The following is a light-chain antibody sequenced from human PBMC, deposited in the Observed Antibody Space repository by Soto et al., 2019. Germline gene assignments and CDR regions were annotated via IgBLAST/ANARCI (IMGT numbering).Light chain of an antibody. Sequence: EIVLTQSPGTLSLSPGERATLSCRASQSVSSSYLAWYQQKPGQAPRLLIYGASSRATGIPDRFSGSGSGTDFTLTISRLEPEDFAVYYWQQYGSSPLTFGPGTKVYIK. CDR3: QQYGSSPLT. V-gene: IGKV3-20*01. CDR1: QSVSSSY. CDR2: GAS. J-gene: IGKJ3*01.